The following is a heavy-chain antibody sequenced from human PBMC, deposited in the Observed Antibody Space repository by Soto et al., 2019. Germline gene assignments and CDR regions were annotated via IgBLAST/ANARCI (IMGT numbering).Heavy chain of an antibody. D-gene: IGHD3-3*01. CDR1: GFTFSSYS. CDR3: ARKGVAFDY. CDR2: ISTTSSSI. J-gene: IGHJ4*02. V-gene: IGHV3-48*02. Sequence: GESLKISCAASGFTFSSYSMNWVRQAPGKGLEWISYISTTSSSIYYADSVKGRFTISRDNAKNSLFLQMNSLRDEDTAVYYCARKGVAFDYWGQGALVTVSS.